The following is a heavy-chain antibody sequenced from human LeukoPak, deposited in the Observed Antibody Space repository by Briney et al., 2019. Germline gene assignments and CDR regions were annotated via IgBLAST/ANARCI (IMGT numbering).Heavy chain of an antibody. CDR2: ISGSAGST. Sequence: GGSLRLSCAASGFTFSDYAMSWARQTPGWGLEWVSTISGSAGSTHNADSVKGRFTISRDNSKNTLYLHVSSLRVEDTAVYYCAKDRGFNYGYGFDYWGQGNLVTVSS. J-gene: IGHJ4*02. V-gene: IGHV3-23*01. CDR1: GFTFSDYA. CDR3: AKDRGFNYGYGFDY. D-gene: IGHD3-16*01.